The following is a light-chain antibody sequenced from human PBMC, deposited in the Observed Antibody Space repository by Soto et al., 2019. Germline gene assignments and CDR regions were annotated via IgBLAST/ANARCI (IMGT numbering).Light chain of an antibody. CDR3: QQYNDNWT. CDR1: QSISSW. V-gene: IGKV1-5*03. Sequence: DIQMTQSPSTLSASVEDRVTITCRASQSISSWLAWYQQKPGTAPKLLIYKASTLQTGVPSRFSGSGSGTEFTLTISSLQPDDFATYYCQQYNDNWTFGQGTKVEIK. CDR2: KAS. J-gene: IGKJ1*01.